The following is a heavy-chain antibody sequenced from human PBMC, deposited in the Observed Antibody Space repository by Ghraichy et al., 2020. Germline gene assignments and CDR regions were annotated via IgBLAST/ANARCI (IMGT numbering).Heavy chain of an antibody. V-gene: IGHV4-34*01. Sequence: SETLSLTCAVYGGSFSGYYWSWIRQPPGKGLEWIGEINHSGSPNYNPSLKSRVTISVDTSKNQFSLKLSSVTAAATAVYYCARARPVTIFGVVIRGDMDVWGKGTTVTVSS. J-gene: IGHJ6*03. CDR2: INHSGSP. CDR1: GGSFSGYY. CDR3: ARARPVTIFGVVIRGDMDV. D-gene: IGHD3-3*01.